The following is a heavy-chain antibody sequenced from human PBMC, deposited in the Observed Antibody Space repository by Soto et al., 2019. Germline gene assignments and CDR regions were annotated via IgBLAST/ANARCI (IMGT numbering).Heavy chain of an antibody. CDR3: AKVAAAGTRDPYYYGMDV. J-gene: IGHJ6*02. CDR2: ISGSGGST. V-gene: IGHV3-23*01. Sequence: EVQLLESGGGLVQPGGSLRLSCAASGFTFSSYAMSWVRQAPGTGLEWVSAISGSGGSTYYADSVKGRFTISRDNSKNTLYLQMNSLRAEDTAVYYCAKVAAAGTRDPYYYGMDVWGQGTTVTVSS. D-gene: IGHD6-13*01. CDR1: GFTFSSYA.